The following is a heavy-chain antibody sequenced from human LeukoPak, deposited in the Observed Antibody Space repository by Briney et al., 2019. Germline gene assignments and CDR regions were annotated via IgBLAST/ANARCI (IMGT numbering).Heavy chain of an antibody. V-gene: IGHV1-18*01. CDR3: ARVDAMVRGSYFDY. Sequence: GASVKVSCKASGYNFPSYGVSWVRQAPGQGLEWMGSISAFNGNTNYAQKLQGRVTMTTDTSTSTAYMELRSLRSDDTAVYYCARVDAMVRGSYFDYWGQGTLVTVSS. D-gene: IGHD3-10*01. CDR1: GYNFPSYG. CDR2: ISAFNGNT. J-gene: IGHJ4*02.